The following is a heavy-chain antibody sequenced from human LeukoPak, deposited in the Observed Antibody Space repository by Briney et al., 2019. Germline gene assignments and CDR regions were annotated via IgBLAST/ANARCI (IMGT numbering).Heavy chain of an antibody. Sequence: GGSLGLSCAASGFTFSDYYMSWIRQAPGKGLEWVSYISSSGSTIYYADSVKGRFTISRDNAKNSLYLRMNSLRAEDTAVYYCARENPGDNVDYWGQGTLVTVSS. CDR1: GFTFSDYY. J-gene: IGHJ4*02. CDR3: ARENPGDNVDY. CDR2: ISSSGSTI. D-gene: IGHD4-23*01. V-gene: IGHV3-11*04.